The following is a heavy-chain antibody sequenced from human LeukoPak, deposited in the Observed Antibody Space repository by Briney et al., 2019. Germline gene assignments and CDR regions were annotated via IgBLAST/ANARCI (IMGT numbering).Heavy chain of an antibody. Sequence: PGRSLRLSCAASGFTFSSYAMHWVRQAPGKGLEWVAVISYDGSNKYYTDSVKGRFTISRDNSKNTLYLQMNSLRAEDTAVYYCARSSDPAYDSSGYYYLDPYYYGMDVWGQGTTVTVSS. V-gene: IGHV3-30*04. D-gene: IGHD3-22*01. CDR3: ARSSDPAYDSSGYYYLDPYYYGMDV. CDR1: GFTFSSYA. CDR2: ISYDGSNK. J-gene: IGHJ6*02.